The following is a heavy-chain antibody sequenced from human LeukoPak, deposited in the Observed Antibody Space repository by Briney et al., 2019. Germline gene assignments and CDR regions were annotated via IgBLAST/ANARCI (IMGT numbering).Heavy chain of an antibody. CDR2: INHSGST. CDR3: ASRKHSSSWDDAFDI. CDR1: GGSFSGYY. J-gene: IGHJ3*02. V-gene: IGHV4-34*01. D-gene: IGHD6-13*01. Sequence: SETLSLTCAVYGGSFSGYYWSWIRQPPGKGLEWIGEINHSGSTNYNPSLKSRVTISVDTSKNQFSLKLSSVTAADTAVYYCASRKHSSSWDDAFDIWGQRTMVTVSS.